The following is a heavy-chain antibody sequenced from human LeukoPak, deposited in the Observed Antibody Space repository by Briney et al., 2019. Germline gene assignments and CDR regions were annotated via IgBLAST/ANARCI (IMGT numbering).Heavy chain of an antibody. D-gene: IGHD3-22*01. CDR3: ARPSWDSSGHHRNAFDI. J-gene: IGHJ3*02. CDR2: IYPGDSDT. Sequence: PGESLEISCKASGYRLSSYLIGWVRQMPGKDLEWMGIIYPGDSDTRYSPSFQGQVTISADKSISTAYLQWSSLKASDTAMYYCARPSWDSSGHHRNAFDIWGQGTMVTVSS. CDR1: GYRLSSYL. V-gene: IGHV5-51*03.